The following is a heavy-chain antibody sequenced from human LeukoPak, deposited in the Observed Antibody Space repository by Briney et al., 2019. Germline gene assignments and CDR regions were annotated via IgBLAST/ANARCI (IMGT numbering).Heavy chain of an antibody. CDR3: ASSSGPWAFDY. CDR1: GGSINNYY. D-gene: IGHD6-6*01. J-gene: IGHJ4*02. Sequence: PSETLSLTCTVFGGSINNYYWSWIRQPAGKGLEWIGRIYTSGSTNYNPSLKSRVTMSVDTSKNQFSLKLSSVTAADTAVYYCASSSGPWAFDYWGQGTLVTVSS. CDR2: IYTSGST. V-gene: IGHV4-4*07.